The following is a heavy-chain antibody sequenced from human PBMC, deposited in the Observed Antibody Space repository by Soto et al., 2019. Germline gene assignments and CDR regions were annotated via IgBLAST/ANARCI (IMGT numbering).Heavy chain of an antibody. CDR2: IQSRSLTM. D-gene: IGHD6-19*01. CDR1: GFTFSDYG. Sequence: EVQLVETGGGLVQPGGSVRLSCAASGFTFSDYGMHWVRQAPGKGLEWISYIQSRSLTMKYADSVMGRFTISRDNARNSLYLQMDRLRVEDTAVYYCARGLYLRSSGWFFDYWGQGTLVTVSS. V-gene: IGHV3-48*01. J-gene: IGHJ4*02. CDR3: ARGLYLRSSGWFFDY.